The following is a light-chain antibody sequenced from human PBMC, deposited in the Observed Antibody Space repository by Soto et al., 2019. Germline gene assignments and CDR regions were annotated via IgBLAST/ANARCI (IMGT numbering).Light chain of an antibody. CDR3: QHCGSSST. CDR2: GAS. V-gene: IGKV3-20*01. J-gene: IGKJ5*01. Sequence: EIVLTQSPGTLSLSPGERATLSCMASQTFSNSFLSWFQQIPGQAPRLLIYGASMRATGIPDRFSGSGSGTDFTLTISRLEPEDFAVYYCQHCGSSSTFGQGTRLEIK. CDR1: QTFSNSF.